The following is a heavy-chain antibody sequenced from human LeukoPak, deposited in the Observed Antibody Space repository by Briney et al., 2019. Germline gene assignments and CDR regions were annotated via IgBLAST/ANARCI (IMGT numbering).Heavy chain of an antibody. Sequence: EAGGSLRLSCAASGFTFSSYAMSWVRQAPGKGLEWVSAISGSGGSTYYADSVKGRFTISRDNSKNTLYLQMNSLRAEDTAVYYCAKAGDYNTRGDDYWGQGTLVTVSS. CDR1: GFTFSSYA. V-gene: IGHV3-23*01. CDR2: ISGSGGST. CDR3: AKAGDYNTRGDDY. D-gene: IGHD4-17*01. J-gene: IGHJ4*02.